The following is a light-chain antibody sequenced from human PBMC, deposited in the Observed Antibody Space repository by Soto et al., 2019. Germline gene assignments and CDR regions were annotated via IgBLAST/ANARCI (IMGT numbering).Light chain of an antibody. J-gene: IGKJ4*01. CDR1: QDIKKY. CDR2: EVS. Sequence: DIQMTQSPSSLSASVGDRVTITCQASQDIKKYLNLYQQKLGKAPRLLIFEVSDLQKGVPSRFSRSGTRTDFTFTISSLQPDDNATYYCQQYDDVPITFGGGTKVDIK. V-gene: IGKV1-33*01. CDR3: QQYDDVPIT.